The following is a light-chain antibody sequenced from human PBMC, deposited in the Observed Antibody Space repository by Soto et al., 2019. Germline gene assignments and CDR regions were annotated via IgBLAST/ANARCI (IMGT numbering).Light chain of an antibody. CDR2: GAS. V-gene: IGKV3-15*01. CDR3: QQYGSAPFT. J-gene: IGKJ4*01. Sequence: EIVMTQSPATLSVSPGERATLSWRSSQSVSSVLAWYQQKPGQPPRLLHYGASTRAAGIPARFSGSGSGTDFTLTISRLEPEDFAVYYCQQYGSAPFTFGGGAKVDIK. CDR1: QSVSSV.